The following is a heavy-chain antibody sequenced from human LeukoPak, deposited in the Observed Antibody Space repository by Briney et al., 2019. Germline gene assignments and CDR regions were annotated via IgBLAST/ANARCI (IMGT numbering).Heavy chain of an antibody. V-gene: IGHV4-30-4*08. D-gene: IGHD4-11*01. Sequence: PSETLSLTCTVSGDSINSGSYHWNWIRQFPGKGLEWIGYIYHSGRTFYNSSLKNRLLISLDTSKNQFSLELSSVIASDTAVYYCARDRSNSVFDYWGLGTLVTVSS. CDR3: ARDRSNSVFDY. J-gene: IGHJ4*02. CDR2: IYHSGRT. CDR1: GDSINSGSYH.